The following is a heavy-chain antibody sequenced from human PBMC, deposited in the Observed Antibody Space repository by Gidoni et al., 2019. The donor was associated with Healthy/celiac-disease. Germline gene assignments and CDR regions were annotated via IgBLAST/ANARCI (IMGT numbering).Heavy chain of an antibody. CDR2: ISSSSSTI. CDR1: GFTFRSYS. D-gene: IGHD2-15*01. V-gene: IGHV3-48*01. CDR3: ARRYCSGGSCYFEFDP. J-gene: IGHJ5*02. Sequence: EVQLVESGGGLVQPGGSLRLSCAASGFTFRSYSMNWVRQSPGKGLEWVSYISSSSSTIYYADSVKGRFTISRDNAKNSLYLQMNSLRAEDTAVYYCARRYCSGGSCYFEFDPWGQGTLVTVSS.